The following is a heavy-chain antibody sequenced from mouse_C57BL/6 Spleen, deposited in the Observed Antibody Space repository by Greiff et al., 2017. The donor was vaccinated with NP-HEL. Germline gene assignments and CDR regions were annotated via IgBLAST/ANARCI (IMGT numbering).Heavy chain of an antibody. Sequence: VQLQQSGAELVRPGASVKLSCKASGYTFTDYYINWVKQRPGQGLEWIARIYPGSGNTYYNEKFKGKATLTAEKSSSTAYMQLSSLTSEDSAVYFCARSFDGYYKYYFDYWGQGTTLTVSS. CDR1: GYTFTDYY. J-gene: IGHJ2*01. V-gene: IGHV1-76*01. CDR3: ARSFDGYYKYYFDY. D-gene: IGHD2-3*01. CDR2: IYPGSGNT.